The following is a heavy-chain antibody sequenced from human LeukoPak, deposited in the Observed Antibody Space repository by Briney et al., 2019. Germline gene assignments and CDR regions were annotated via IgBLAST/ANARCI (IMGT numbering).Heavy chain of an antibody. CDR1: GGSISSGGYY. Sequence: SETLSLTYTASGGSISSGGYYWSWIRQPPGKGLEWIGYIYHSGSTNYNPSLKSRVTISVDTSKNQFSLKLSSVTAADTAVYYCARHSPEADIVVVPAAFPFDYWGRGTLVTVSS. J-gene: IGHJ4*02. CDR2: IYHSGST. V-gene: IGHV4-30-2*01. D-gene: IGHD2-2*01. CDR3: ARHSPEADIVVVPAAFPFDY.